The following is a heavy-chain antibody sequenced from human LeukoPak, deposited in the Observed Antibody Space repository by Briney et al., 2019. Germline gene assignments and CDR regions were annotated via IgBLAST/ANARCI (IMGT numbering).Heavy chain of an antibody. CDR1: GFTFSYYW. CDR3: ATIYNYASGSYCNPFDN. Sequence: GGSLRLSCAASGFTFSYYWMSWVRQAPGKGLEWVANIKQDGSEKYYVDSVRGRFTISRDNSKNSLYLQMNSLRAEDTAVYYCATIYNYASGSYCNPFDNWGQGTLVTVSA. CDR2: IKQDGSEK. V-gene: IGHV3-7*05. J-gene: IGHJ4*02. D-gene: IGHD3-10*01.